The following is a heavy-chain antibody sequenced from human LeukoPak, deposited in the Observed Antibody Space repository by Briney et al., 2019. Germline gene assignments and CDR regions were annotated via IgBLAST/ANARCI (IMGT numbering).Heavy chain of an antibody. J-gene: IGHJ4*02. Sequence: PSETLSLTCTVSGDSISSHYWSWIRRPPGKGLEWIGYIYNSGSTNYNPSLKSRVTISVDTSKNQLSLKLSSVTAADTAMYYCARAYSSSWLIRFDYWGQGTLVTVSS. V-gene: IGHV4-59*11. CDR2: IYNSGST. CDR1: GDSISSHY. D-gene: IGHD6-13*01. CDR3: ARAYSSSWLIRFDY.